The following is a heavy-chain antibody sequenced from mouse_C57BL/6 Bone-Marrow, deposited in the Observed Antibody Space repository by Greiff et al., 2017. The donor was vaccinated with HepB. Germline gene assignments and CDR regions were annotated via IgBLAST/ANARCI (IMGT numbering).Heavy chain of an antibody. V-gene: IGHV14-4*01. CDR2: IDPENGDT. CDR3: TTGITTVRNY. J-gene: IGHJ2*01. Sequence: VQLQQSGAELVRPGASVKLSCTASGFNIKDDYMHWVKQRPEQGLEWIGWIDPENGDTEYASKFQGKATITADTPSNTAYLQLSSLTSEDTAVYYCTTGITTVRNYWGQGTTLTVSS. CDR1: GFNIKDDY. D-gene: IGHD1-1*01.